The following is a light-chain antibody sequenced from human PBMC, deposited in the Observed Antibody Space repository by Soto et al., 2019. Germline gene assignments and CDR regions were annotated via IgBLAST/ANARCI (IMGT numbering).Light chain of an antibody. J-gene: IGLJ1*01. CDR3: SSYTSSSSYV. Sequence: QSALTQPASVSGSPGQSITISCTGTSSDVGGYNYVAWYQQHPGKAPKLMIYEVSNRPSGVSNRSSGSKSGNTASLTISVLQAEDEADYYCSSYTSSSSYVFGTGTNVTVL. CDR2: EVS. V-gene: IGLV2-14*01. CDR1: SSDVGGYNY.